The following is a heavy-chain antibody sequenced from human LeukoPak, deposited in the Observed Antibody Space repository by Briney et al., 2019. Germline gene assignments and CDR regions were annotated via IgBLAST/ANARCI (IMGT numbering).Heavy chain of an antibody. CDR2: IYTSGST. CDR3: ARDQLSITIFGVVTDDAFDI. Sequence: SETLSLTCTVSGGSISSYYWSGIRQPAGKGLEWIGRIYTSGSTNYNPSLKSRVTMSVDTSKNQFSLKLSSVTAADTAVYYCARDQLSITIFGVVTDDAFDIWGQGTMVTVSS. V-gene: IGHV4-4*07. D-gene: IGHD3-3*01. CDR1: GGSISSYY. J-gene: IGHJ3*02.